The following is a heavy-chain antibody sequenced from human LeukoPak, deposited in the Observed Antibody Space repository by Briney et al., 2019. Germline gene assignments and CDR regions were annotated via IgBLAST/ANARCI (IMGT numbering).Heavy chain of an antibody. CDR3: AKDGGLWVSAHWGDS. CDR2: ITTSDGNT. Sequence: GGSLRLSCAVSGFTLGNYGMNWVRQVPGKGLEWVSTITTSDGNTYYADSVEGRFTVSRDNSKNTLFLQMNSLRAEDTAVYYCAKDGGLWVSAHWGDSWGRGTLVTVSS. D-gene: IGHD7-27*01. CDR1: GFTLGNYG. V-gene: IGHV3-23*01. J-gene: IGHJ4*02.